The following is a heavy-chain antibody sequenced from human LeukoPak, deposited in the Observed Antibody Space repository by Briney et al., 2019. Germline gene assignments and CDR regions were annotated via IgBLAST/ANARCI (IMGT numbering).Heavy chain of an antibody. J-gene: IGHJ3*02. V-gene: IGHV1-46*01. Sequence: ASVKVSCKASGYTFTSYYMHWVRQAPGQGLEWMGIINPSGGSTSYAQKFQGRVTMTRDTSTSTVYMELSSLRSEDTAVYYCGRDPGKAAAASTWGAFDIWGQGTMVTVSS. CDR1: GYTFTSYY. CDR2: INPSGGST. CDR3: GRDPGKAAAASTWGAFDI. D-gene: IGHD6-13*01.